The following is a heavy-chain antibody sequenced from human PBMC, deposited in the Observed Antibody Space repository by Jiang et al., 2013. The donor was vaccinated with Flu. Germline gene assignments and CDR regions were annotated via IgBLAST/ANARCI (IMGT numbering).Heavy chain of an antibody. Sequence: KFQGRVTITADKSTSTAYMELSSLRSEDTAVYYCARGPSGSAEDAFDIWGQGTMVTVSS. J-gene: IGHJ3*02. CDR3: ARGPSGSAEDAFDI. D-gene: IGHD1-1*01. V-gene: IGHV1-69*04.